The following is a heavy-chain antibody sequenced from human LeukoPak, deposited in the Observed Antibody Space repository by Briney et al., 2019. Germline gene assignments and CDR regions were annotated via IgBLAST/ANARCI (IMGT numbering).Heavy chain of an antibody. Sequence: PSQTLSLTCAVSGGSLSSGGYSWSWIRQPPGTGLEWIGYIYHSGSTYYNPSLKSRVTISVDRSKNQFSLKLSSVTAADTAVYYCASTVTPDGMDVWGKGTTVTVSS. D-gene: IGHD4-17*01. CDR3: ASTVTPDGMDV. V-gene: IGHV4-30-2*01. J-gene: IGHJ6*04. CDR2: IYHSGST. CDR1: GGSLSSGGYS.